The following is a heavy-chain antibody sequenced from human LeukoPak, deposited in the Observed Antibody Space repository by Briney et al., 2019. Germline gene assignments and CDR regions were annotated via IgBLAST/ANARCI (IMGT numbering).Heavy chain of an antibody. V-gene: IGHV4-59*01. CDR3: ARDRGTYTYGGLDY. J-gene: IGHJ4*02. CDR1: GGSTDHYF. Sequence: PSETLSLTCTVSGGSTDHYFWNWIRQTPGKGLEWIGYVYYSGSTVYNPSLQSRVSISIDTSKKQISLKLSSVTAADTAVYYCARDRGTYTYGGLDYWGQGTLVGVSS. D-gene: IGHD3-16*01. CDR2: VYYSGST.